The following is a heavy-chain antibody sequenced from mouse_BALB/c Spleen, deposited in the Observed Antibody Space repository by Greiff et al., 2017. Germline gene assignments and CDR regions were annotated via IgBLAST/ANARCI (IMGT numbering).Heavy chain of an antibody. J-gene: IGHJ4*01. CDR1: GFNIKDTY. CDR3: ARDDYDGYAMDY. Sequence: EVQGVESGAELVKPGASVKLSCTASGFNIKDTYMHWVKQRPEQGLEWIGRIDPANGNTKYDPKFQGKATITADTSSNTAYLQLSSLTSEDTAVYYCARDDYDGYAMDYWGQGTSVTVSS. D-gene: IGHD2-4*01. CDR2: IDPANGNT. V-gene: IGHV14-3*02.